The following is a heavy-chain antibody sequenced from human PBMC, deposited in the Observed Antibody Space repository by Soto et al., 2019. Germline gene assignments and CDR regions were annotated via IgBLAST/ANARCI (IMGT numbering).Heavy chain of an antibody. Sequence: GGSLRLSCAASGFTGSSCYMSWVRQAPGKGLEWGSAIYSGGSTYYADSGEGRFTISRDISKNTLYLQMNSLRVDYTALYCCVRDRGDCSSVSGFASFSFETGISAQGTTVPVSS. D-gene: IGHD2-15*01. J-gene: IGHJ6*02. CDR2: IYSGGST. V-gene: IGHV3-53*01. CDR1: GFTGSSCY. CDR3: VRDRGDCSSVSGFASFSFETGI.